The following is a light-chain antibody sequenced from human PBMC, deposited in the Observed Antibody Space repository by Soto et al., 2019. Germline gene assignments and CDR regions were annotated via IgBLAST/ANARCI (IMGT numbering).Light chain of an antibody. CDR3: QQYGDYPWT. CDR1: QSISRY. V-gene: IGKV1-5*03. Sequence: DVEMTQSPSTLSASVGDRVTITCRASQSISRYLAWYQRKPGKAPKFLISRASSLESGVPSRFSGSGSGTEFTLTISSLHPDDFATYYCQQYGDYPWTFGQGTKVEIK. J-gene: IGKJ1*01. CDR2: RAS.